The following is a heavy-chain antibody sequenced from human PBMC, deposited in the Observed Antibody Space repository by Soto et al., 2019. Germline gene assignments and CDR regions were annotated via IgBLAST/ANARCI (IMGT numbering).Heavy chain of an antibody. Sequence: ASVKVSCKASGYTFTGYYMHWVRQAPGQGLEWMGWINPNSGGTNYAQKFQGRVTMTRDTSISTAYMELSRLRSDDTAVYYCAREWLLPSHQNWFDPWGQGTLVTVS. J-gene: IGHJ5*02. CDR1: GYTFTGYY. D-gene: IGHD3-22*01. CDR2: INPNSGGT. V-gene: IGHV1-2*02. CDR3: AREWLLPSHQNWFDP.